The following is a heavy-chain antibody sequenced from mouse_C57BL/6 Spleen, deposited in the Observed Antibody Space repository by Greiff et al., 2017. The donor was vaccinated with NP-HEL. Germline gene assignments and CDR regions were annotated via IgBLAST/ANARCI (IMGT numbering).Heavy chain of an antibody. D-gene: IGHD2-1*01. V-gene: IGHV3-6*01. CDR2: ISYDGSN. Sequence: ESGPGLVKPSQSLSLTCSVTGYSITSGYYWNWIRQFPGNKLEWMGYISYDGSNNYNPSLKNRISITRDTSKNQFFLKLNSVTTEDTATYYCARRGGNAYAMDYWGQGTSVTVSS. J-gene: IGHJ4*01. CDR3: ARRGGNAYAMDY. CDR1: GYSITSGYY.